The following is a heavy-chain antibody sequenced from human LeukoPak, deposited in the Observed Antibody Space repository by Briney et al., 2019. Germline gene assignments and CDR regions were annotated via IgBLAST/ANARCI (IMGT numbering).Heavy chain of an antibody. Sequence: GGSLRLSCAASGFTFSSYAMTWVRQAPGKGLEWVSAISGNGGSTYYADSVKGRFTISRDNSKNTLYLQMNSLRAEDTAVYYCATSQQWLGVYYFDYWGQGTLVTVSS. CDR1: GFTFSSYA. CDR3: ATSQQWLGVYYFDY. V-gene: IGHV3-23*01. D-gene: IGHD6-19*01. CDR2: ISGNGGST. J-gene: IGHJ4*02.